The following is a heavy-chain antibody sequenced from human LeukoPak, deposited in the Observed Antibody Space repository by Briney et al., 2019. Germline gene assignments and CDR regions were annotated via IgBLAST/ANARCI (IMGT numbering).Heavy chain of an antibody. CDR2: IYYSGST. J-gene: IGHJ2*01. Sequence: SETLSLTCTVSGGSISSYYWSWIRQPPGKGLEWIGYIYYSGSTNYNPSLKSRVTISVDTSKNQFSLKLSSVTAADTAVYYCARLIVRIAARPASWYFDLWGRGTLVTVSS. V-gene: IGHV4-59*08. D-gene: IGHD6-6*01. CDR1: GGSISSYY. CDR3: ARLIVRIAARPASWYFDL.